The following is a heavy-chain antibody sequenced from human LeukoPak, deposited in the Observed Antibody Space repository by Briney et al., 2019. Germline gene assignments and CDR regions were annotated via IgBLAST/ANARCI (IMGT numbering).Heavy chain of an antibody. J-gene: IGHJ4*02. CDR2: IIPILGIA. Sequence: GASVKVSCKASGGTFSSYAIIWVRQAPGQGLEWMGRIIPILGIANYAQKFQGRVTITADKSTSTAYMELSSLRSEDTAVYYCASLYYGSGNIYFDYWGQGTLVTVSS. V-gene: IGHV1-69*04. D-gene: IGHD3-10*01. CDR1: GGTFSSYA. CDR3: ASLYYGSGNIYFDY.